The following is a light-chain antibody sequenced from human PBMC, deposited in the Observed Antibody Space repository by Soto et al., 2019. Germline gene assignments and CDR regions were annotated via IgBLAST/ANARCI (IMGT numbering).Light chain of an antibody. CDR3: QQYGSSPST. V-gene: IGKV3-20*01. J-gene: IGKJ1*01. CDR1: QSVSSNY. CDR2: GAS. Sequence: EIVLTQSPGTLSLSPGERATLSCRASQSVSSNYITWYQQKPGQAPRRPIFGASSRATGIPDRFSGSGSGTDFTLTISRLEPEDFAVYYCQQYGSSPSTFGQGTKVDIK.